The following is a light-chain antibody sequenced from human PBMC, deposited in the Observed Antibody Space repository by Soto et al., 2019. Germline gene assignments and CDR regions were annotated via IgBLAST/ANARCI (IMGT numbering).Light chain of an antibody. CDR1: SSDVGGYNY. J-gene: IGLJ1*01. V-gene: IGLV1-40*01. Sequence: QSALTQPASVSGSPGQSITISCTGTSSDVGGYNYVSWYQQVPGTAPKLLIYENNNRPSGVPDRFSGSKSGTSASLAITGLQAEDEAEYYCQSYDSSLSGYVFGTGTKLTVL. CDR2: ENN. CDR3: QSYDSSLSGYV.